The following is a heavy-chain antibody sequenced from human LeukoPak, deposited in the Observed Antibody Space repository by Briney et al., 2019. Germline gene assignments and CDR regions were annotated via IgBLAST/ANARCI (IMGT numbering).Heavy chain of an antibody. V-gene: IGHV3-21*01. CDR2: ISGSSSYI. CDR1: GFTFSGYR. J-gene: IGHJ6*02. Sequence: PGGSLRLCCATSGFTFSGYRMNWVRQAPGKGLEWVSSISGSSSYIYYTDSVKGRFTLSRDNAKNSLVLQMNSPRADDTGVYYCARDMGEPVYGMDVWGPGTTVTVSS. CDR3: ARDMGEPVYGMDV. D-gene: IGHD1-26*01.